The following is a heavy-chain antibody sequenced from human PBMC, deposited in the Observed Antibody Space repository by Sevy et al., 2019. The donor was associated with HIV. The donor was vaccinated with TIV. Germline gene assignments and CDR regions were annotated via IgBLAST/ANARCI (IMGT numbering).Heavy chain of an antibody. J-gene: IGHJ4*02. CDR2: IRNKANSHTT. CDR1: GFTFSDHY. D-gene: IGHD6-19*01. Sequence: GGCLRLSCAASGFTFSDHYMDWVRQAPGKGLEWVGRIRNKANSHTTEYAASVKGRFTISREDSKNSLYLQMNSLKTEDTVVYYCARGTAVADLYFDYWGQGTLVTVSS. CDR3: ARGTAVADLYFDY. V-gene: IGHV3-72*01.